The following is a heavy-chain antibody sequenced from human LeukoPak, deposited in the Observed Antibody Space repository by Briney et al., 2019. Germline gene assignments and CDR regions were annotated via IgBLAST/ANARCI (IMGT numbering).Heavy chain of an antibody. CDR2: IYYSGST. Sequence: SETLSLTCAVYGGSFSGYYWSWIRQPPGKGLEWIGYIYYSGSTNYNPSLKSRVTISVDTSKNQFSLKLSSVTAADTAVYYCARSRDGFYHFDLWGRGTLVTVSS. D-gene: IGHD5-24*01. CDR1: GGSFSGYY. CDR3: ARSRDGFYHFDL. V-gene: IGHV4-59*01. J-gene: IGHJ2*01.